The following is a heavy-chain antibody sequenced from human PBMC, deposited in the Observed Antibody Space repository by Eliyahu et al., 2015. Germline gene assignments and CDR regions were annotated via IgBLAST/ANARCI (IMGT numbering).Heavy chain of an antibody. V-gene: IGHV4-39*01. CDR3: ARAVPAAMFLLDY. CDR2: IYYSGST. CDR1: GGSISSSXYX. D-gene: IGHD2-2*01. Sequence: QLQLQESGPGLVKPSETLSLXCTVSGGSISSSXYXWGWXRPPPGKGLEWIGSIYYSGSTYYNPSLKSRVTISVDTSKNQFSLKLSSVTAADTAVYYCARAVPAAMFLLDYWGQGTLVTVSS. J-gene: IGHJ4*02.